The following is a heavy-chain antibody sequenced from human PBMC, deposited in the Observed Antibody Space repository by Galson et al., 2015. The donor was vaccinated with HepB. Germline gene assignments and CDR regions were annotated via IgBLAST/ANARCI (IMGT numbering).Heavy chain of an antibody. D-gene: IGHD6-13*01. Sequence: SLRLSCAASGFTVSSNYMSWVRQAPGKGLEWVSVIYSGGSTYYAGSVKGRFTISRDNSKNTLYLQMNSLRAEDTAVYYCARDGNSSSWYVRYFDLWGRGTLVTVSS. CDR3: ARDGNSSSWYVRYFDL. CDR1: GFTVSSNY. CDR2: IYSGGST. V-gene: IGHV3-66*01. J-gene: IGHJ2*01.